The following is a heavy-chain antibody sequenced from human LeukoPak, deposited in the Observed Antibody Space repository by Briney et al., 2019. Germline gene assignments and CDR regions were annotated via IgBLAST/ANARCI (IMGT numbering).Heavy chain of an antibody. CDR3: ARAPGDGAAYYFDY. Sequence: GGSLRLSCAAAGFTFSKFAMHWVRQAPGKGLEWVAVVSYDGSYKYYADSVKGRFTISRDNSKNTLYLQMNSLRAEDTAVYYCARAPGDGAAYYFDYWGQGTLVTVSS. CDR1: GFTFSKFA. V-gene: IGHV3-30*04. J-gene: IGHJ4*02. D-gene: IGHD3-16*01. CDR2: VSYDGSYK.